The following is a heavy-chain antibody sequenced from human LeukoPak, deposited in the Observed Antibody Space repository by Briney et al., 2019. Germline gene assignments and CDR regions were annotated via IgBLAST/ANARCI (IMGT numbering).Heavy chain of an antibody. Sequence: SETPSLTCAVYGGSFSGYYWSWIRQPPGKGLEWIGEINHSGSTNYNPSLKSRVTISVDTSKNQFSLKLSSVTAADTAVYYCARGPQTSTIFGVVIPYDAFDIWGQGTMVTVSS. CDR2: INHSGST. CDR1: GGSFSGYY. V-gene: IGHV4-34*01. CDR3: ARGPQTSTIFGVVIPYDAFDI. J-gene: IGHJ3*02. D-gene: IGHD3-3*01.